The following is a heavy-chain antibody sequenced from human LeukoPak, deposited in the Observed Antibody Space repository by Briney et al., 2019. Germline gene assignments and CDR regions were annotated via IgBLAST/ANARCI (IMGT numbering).Heavy chain of an antibody. J-gene: IGHJ4*02. V-gene: IGHV3-21*01. CDR2: ISSSSSYI. CDR3: ARGELVRGVIISDLGDY. Sequence: KPGGSLRLSCVASGFAFRNNAMNWVRQAPGKGLEWVSSISSSSSYIYYADSVKGRFTISRDNAKNSLYLQMNSLRAEDTAVYYCARGELVRGVIISDLGDYWGQGTLVTVSS. CDR1: GFAFRNNA. D-gene: IGHD3-10*01.